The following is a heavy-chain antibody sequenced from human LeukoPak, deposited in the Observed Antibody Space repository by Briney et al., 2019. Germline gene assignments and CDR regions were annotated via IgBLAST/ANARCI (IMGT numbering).Heavy chain of an antibody. J-gene: IGHJ3*02. V-gene: IGHV3-48*03. CDR1: GFTFSSYE. Sequence: GGSLRLSCAASGFTFSSYEMNWVRQAPGKGLEWVSYISSSGSTIYYADSVKGRFTISRDNAKNSLYLQMNSLRAEDTALYHCARVVSYYGSGSYWGAFDIWGQGTMVTVSS. CDR2: ISSSGSTI. D-gene: IGHD3-10*01. CDR3: ARVVSYYGSGSYWGAFDI.